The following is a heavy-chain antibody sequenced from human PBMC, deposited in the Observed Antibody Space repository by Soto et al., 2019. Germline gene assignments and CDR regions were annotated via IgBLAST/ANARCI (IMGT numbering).Heavy chain of an antibody. CDR3: ARDQRVYDILTGYSHSYFDY. Sequence: SETLSLTCTVSGGSIRSYDWSWILQPPGKGLEWIGYIYYSRSTYYNPSLKSRVTISVDTSKNQFSLKLSSVTAADTAVYYCARDQRVYDILTGYSHSYFDYWGQGTLVTVSS. CDR1: GGSIRSYD. V-gene: IGHV4-59*12. D-gene: IGHD3-9*01. CDR2: IYYSRST. J-gene: IGHJ4*02.